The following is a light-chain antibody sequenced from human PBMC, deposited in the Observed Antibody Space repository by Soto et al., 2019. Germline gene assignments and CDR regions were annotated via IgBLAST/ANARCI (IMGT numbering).Light chain of an antibody. CDR2: KAS. J-gene: IGKJ1*01. V-gene: IGKV1-5*03. CDR1: QGISTY. CDR3: QQYNNNWA. Sequence: GDRVTITCRASQGISTYLAWYQQKRGKAPKLLIYKASTLESGVPSRFSGSGSGTEFTLTITSLQPDDFATYYCQQYNNNWAFGQGTKVEIK.